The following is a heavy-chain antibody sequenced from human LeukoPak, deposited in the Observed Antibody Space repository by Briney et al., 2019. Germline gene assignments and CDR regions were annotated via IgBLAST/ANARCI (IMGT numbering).Heavy chain of an antibody. J-gene: IGHJ4*02. D-gene: IGHD3-22*01. CDR2: ISGDGYVT. V-gene: IGHV3-23*01. Sequence: GGSLRLSCGASGFTFTRYAMSWVRQAPGKGLEWVSAISGDGYVTFYADAVNGRFTLSRDNSKNTVYLQMSSLRAEDTAVYYCDSSGYTNWGQGTLVTVSS. CDR3: DSSGYTN. CDR1: GFTFTRYA.